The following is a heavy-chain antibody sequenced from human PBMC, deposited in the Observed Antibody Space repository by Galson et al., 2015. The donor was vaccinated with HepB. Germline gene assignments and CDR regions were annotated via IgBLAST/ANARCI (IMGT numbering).Heavy chain of an antibody. CDR2: ISSSSSTI. CDR1: GFTFSSYS. V-gene: IGHV3-48*04. D-gene: IGHD6-19*01. Sequence: SLRLSCAASGFTFSSYSMNWVRQAPGKGLEWVSYISSSSSTIYYADSVKGRFTISRDNAKNSLYLQMNSLRAEDTAVYYCAREGYSSGWVDAFDIWGQGTMVTVSS. CDR3: AREGYSSGWVDAFDI. J-gene: IGHJ3*02.